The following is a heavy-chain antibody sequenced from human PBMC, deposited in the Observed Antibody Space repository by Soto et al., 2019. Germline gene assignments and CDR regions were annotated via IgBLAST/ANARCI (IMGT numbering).Heavy chain of an antibody. CDR1: GFTFDDYA. J-gene: IGHJ6*02. V-gene: IGHV3-9*01. CDR2: ISWNSGSI. D-gene: IGHD6-6*01. CDR3: AKGVAARLGHYYYGMDV. Sequence: GGSLRLSCAASGFTFDDYAMHWVWQAPGKGLEWVSGISWNSGSIGYADSVKGRFTISRDNAKNSLYLQMNSLRAEDTALYYCAKGVAARLGHYYYGMDVWGQGTTVTVSS.